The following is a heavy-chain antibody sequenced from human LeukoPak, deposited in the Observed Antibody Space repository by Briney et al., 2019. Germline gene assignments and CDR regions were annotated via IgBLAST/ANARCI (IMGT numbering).Heavy chain of an antibody. CDR3: ASKYYGSGSPYYYYYMDV. CDR1: GGSISSYY. D-gene: IGHD3-10*01. J-gene: IGHJ6*03. Sequence: PSETLSLTCTVSGGSISSYYWSWIRQPPGKGLEWIGYIYYSGSTNYNPSLKSRVTISVDTSRNQFSLKLSSVTAADTAVYYCASKYYGSGSPYYYYYMDVWGKGTTVTVSS. V-gene: IGHV4-59*01. CDR2: IYYSGST.